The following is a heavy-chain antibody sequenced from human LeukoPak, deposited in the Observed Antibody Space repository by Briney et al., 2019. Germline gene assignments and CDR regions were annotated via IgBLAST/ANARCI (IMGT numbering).Heavy chain of an antibody. D-gene: IGHD6-6*01. J-gene: IGHJ4*02. V-gene: IGHV4-39*01. Sequence: SETLSLTCAVSGGSISSTTSYWGWIRQPPGKGLEWIGRIYYSGSTFYNPSLKSRVTISVDTSKNQFSLKLSSVTAADTAVYYCASGEQLVRIVDYWGQGTLVTVSS. CDR1: GGSISSTTSY. CDR3: ASGEQLVRIVDY. CDR2: IYYSGST.